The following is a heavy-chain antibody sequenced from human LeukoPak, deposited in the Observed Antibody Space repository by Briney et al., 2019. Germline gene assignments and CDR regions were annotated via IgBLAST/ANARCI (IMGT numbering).Heavy chain of an antibody. CDR2: ISSSGSFI. Sequence: GGSLRLSCAASGFTFSDYSMNWVRQAPGKGLEWVSSISSSGSFIYYADSLRGRFTISRDNAKNSLYLQMNSLRAEDTAVYYCAGETAAAGRTFDYWGQGTLVTVSS. CDR3: AGETAAAGRTFDY. D-gene: IGHD6-13*01. J-gene: IGHJ4*02. V-gene: IGHV3-21*01. CDR1: GFTFSDYS.